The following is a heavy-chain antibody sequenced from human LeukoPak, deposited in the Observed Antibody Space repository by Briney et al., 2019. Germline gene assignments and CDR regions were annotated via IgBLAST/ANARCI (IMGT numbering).Heavy chain of an antibody. CDR3: AREGEHCSGTSCYTLHYYYYYMDV. V-gene: IGHV3-21*01. Sequence: SGGSLRLSCAASGFTFSSYAISWVRQAPGKGLEWVSSISSGSSIYYADSVKGRFTISRDNAKPSLYLQMNSLRVEDTAVYYCAREGEHCSGTSCYTLHYYYYYMDVWGKGTTVTVSS. CDR2: ISSGSSI. J-gene: IGHJ6*03. D-gene: IGHD2-2*02. CDR1: GFTFSSYA.